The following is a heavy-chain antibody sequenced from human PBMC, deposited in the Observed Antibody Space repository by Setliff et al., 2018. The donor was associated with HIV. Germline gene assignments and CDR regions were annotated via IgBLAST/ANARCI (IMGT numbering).Heavy chain of an antibody. CDR3: ASRVYYYDSSGYLREEGFDP. D-gene: IGHD3-22*01. V-gene: IGHV4-39*01. J-gene: IGHJ5*02. CDR1: GGSINSRTHY. CDR2: IFYSGST. Sequence: PSETLSLTCNVSGGSINSRTHYWAWMRQPPGKGLEWIGSIFYSGSTYYNPSLKSRVTISVDTSKNQFSLKLSSVTAADAAVYYCASRVYYYDSSGYLREEGFDPWGQGTLVTVSS.